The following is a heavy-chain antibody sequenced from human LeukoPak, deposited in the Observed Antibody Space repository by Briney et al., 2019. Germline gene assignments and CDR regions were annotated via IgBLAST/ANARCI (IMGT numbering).Heavy chain of an antibody. J-gene: IGHJ4*02. CDR2: IIPIFGTG. V-gene: IGHV1-69*05. Sequence: GASVKVSCKASGGNFNTYAISWVRQAPGQGLEWMGGIIPIFGTGNYAQKFQGRVTMTTDTSTGTAYMELRSLRSDDTAMYYCARANNWNYALGYWGQGTLVTVSS. CDR3: ARANNWNYALGY. CDR1: GGNFNTYA. D-gene: IGHD1-7*01.